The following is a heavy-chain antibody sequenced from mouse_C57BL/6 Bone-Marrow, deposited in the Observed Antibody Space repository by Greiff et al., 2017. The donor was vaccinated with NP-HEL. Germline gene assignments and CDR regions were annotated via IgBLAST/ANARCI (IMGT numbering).Heavy chain of an antibody. CDR3: ARQGAYGILFDY. V-gene: IGHV5-12*01. CDR1: GFTFSDYY. CDR2: ISNGGGST. J-gene: IGHJ2*01. Sequence: EVKVVESGGGLVQPGGSLKLSCAASGFTFSDYYMYWVRQTPEKRLEWVAYISNGGGSTYYPDTVKGRFTISRDNAKNTLYLQMSRLKSKDTAMYYCARQGAYGILFDYWGQGTTLTVSS. D-gene: IGHD2-1*01.